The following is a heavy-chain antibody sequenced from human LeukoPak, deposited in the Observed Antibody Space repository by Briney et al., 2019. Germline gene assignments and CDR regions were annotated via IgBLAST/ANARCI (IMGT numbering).Heavy chain of an antibody. V-gene: IGHV7-4-1*02. J-gene: IGHJ3*02. CDR2: INTNTGNT. CDR1: GYTFSSYA. CDR3: ARVSPYKSGAFDI. Sequence: ASVKVSCKASGYTFSSYAMNWVRQAPGQGLEWMGGINTNTGNTTCAQGLTGRFVFSLDTSVSTAYLQISSLKAEDTAVYYCARVSPYKSGAFDIWGQGTMVTVSS. D-gene: IGHD1-14*01.